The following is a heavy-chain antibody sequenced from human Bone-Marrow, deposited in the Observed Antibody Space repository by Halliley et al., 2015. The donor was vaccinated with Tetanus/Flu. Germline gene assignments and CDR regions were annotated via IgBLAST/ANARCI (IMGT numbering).Heavy chain of an antibody. J-gene: IGHJ5*02. D-gene: IGHD1-26*01. CDR2: GGGDGTST. V-gene: IGHV3-74*01. CDR3: ARVGRWFDP. Sequence: GLGGVGRGGGDGTSTSYADSVKGRFTISRDNAKNMVYLQMSSRRAEDTAVYYCARVGRWFDPWGQGTLVTVSS.